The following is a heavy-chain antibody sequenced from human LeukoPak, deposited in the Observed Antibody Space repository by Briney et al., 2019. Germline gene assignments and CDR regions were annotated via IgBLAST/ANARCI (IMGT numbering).Heavy chain of an antibody. CDR1: GFTFSSYE. CDR3: AKEYLATITGDY. D-gene: IGHD5-24*01. V-gene: IGHV3-23*01. CDR2: ISGSGGST. Sequence: GGSLRLSCAASGFTFSSYEMNWVRQAPGKGLEWVSAISGSGGSTYYADSVKGRFTISRDNSKNTLYLQMNSLRAEDTAVYYCAKEYLATITGDYWGQGTLVTVSS. J-gene: IGHJ4*02.